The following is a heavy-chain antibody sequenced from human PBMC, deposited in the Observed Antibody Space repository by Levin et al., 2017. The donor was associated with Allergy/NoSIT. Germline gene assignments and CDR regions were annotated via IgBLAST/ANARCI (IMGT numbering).Heavy chain of an antibody. CDR3: TYCSGATCYGTFDY. D-gene: IGHD2-2*01. CDR2: ISGSGSDT. J-gene: IGHJ4*02. Sequence: LSLTCAASGFTFSRSAMSWVRQAPGKGLEWVSSISGSGSDTYYADSVKGRFTISRDNSKNTLYLQMNSLRAEDTAVYYCTYCSGATCYGTFDYWGQGTLVTVSS. V-gene: IGHV3-23*01. CDR1: GFTFSRSA.